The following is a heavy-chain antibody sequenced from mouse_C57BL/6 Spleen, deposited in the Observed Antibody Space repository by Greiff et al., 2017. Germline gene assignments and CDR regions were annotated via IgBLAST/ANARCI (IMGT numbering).Heavy chain of an antibody. V-gene: IGHV3-6*01. J-gene: IGHJ3*01. CDR2: ISYDGSN. CDR1: GYSITSGYY. D-gene: IGHD4-1*01. CDR3: ARALGLAWFAY. Sequence: VQLKESGPGLVKPSQSLSLTCSVTGYSITSGYYWNWIRQFPGNKLEWLGYISYDGSNNYNPSLKNRISITRDTSKNQFFLKLNSVTTEDTATYYCARALGLAWFAYWGQGTLVTVSA.